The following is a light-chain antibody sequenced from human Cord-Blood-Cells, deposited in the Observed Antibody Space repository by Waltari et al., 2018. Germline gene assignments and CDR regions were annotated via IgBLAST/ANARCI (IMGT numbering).Light chain of an antibody. J-gene: IGKJ4*01. V-gene: IGKV3-20*01. CDR2: GAS. CDR1: QSVSSSY. CDR3: QQYGSSPLT. Sequence: EIVLTQSPGTLSLSPGERATLSCRASQSVSSSYLAWYQQKPGQAPRLLIYGASSRANGSPDRFSGSGSGTDFALTISRLEPEDFAVYYCQQYGSSPLTFGGGTKVESK.